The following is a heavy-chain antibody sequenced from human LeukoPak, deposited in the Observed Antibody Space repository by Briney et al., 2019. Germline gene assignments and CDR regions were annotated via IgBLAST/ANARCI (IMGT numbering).Heavy chain of an antibody. Sequence: ASVKVSCKASGYTFTSYGISWVRQAPGQGLEWMGWISAYNGNTNYAQKLQGRVTMTTDTSTSTAYMELRSLRSDDTAVYHCARFARPDTAMDPLYYYYYGMDVWGQGTTVTVSS. CDR2: ISAYNGNT. CDR1: GYTFTSYG. J-gene: IGHJ6*02. V-gene: IGHV1-18*01. D-gene: IGHD5-18*01. CDR3: ARFARPDTAMDPLYYYYYGMDV.